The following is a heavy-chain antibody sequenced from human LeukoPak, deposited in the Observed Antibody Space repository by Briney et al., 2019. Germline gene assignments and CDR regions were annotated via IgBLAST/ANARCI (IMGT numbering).Heavy chain of an antibody. CDR3: ARADTAMPTDY. CDR1: GFTFSSYS. V-gene: IGHV3-21*01. Sequence: KPGGSLRLSCAASGFTFSSYSMNWVRLAPGKGLEWVSSISSSSSYIYYADSVKGRFTISRDNAKNSLYLQMNSLRAEDTAVYYCARADTAMPTDYWGQGTLVTVSS. J-gene: IGHJ4*02. D-gene: IGHD5-18*01. CDR2: ISSSSSYI.